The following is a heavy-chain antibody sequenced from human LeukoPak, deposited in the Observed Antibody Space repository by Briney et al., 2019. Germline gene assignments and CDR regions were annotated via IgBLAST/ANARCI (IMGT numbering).Heavy chain of an antibody. J-gene: IGHJ4*02. Sequence: ASVKVSCKASGYTFTSYYMHWVRQAPGQGLEWMGVINPSGGSTSYAQKFQGRVTMTRNMSTSTVYMEMSSVRSEDTAVYYCARVGYCSSTSCYSTFDYWGQGTLVTVSS. CDR2: INPSGGST. CDR1: GYTFTSYY. CDR3: ARVGYCSSTSCYSTFDY. V-gene: IGHV1-46*01. D-gene: IGHD2-2*01.